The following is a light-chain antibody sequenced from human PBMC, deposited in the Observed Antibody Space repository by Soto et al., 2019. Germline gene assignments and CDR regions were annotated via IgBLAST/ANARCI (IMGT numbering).Light chain of an antibody. CDR1: QSISGW. V-gene: IGKV1-5*01. CDR3: QQYFDYQYT. J-gene: IGKJ2*01. Sequence: DIQMTQSPSTLSASVGDRVTITCRASQSISGWLAWYQQKPGKAPDLLIYGASNLESGVPSRFSGSGSGTEFTLSISSLQPEDVSTYYCQQYFDYQYTFGQGSRLEIK. CDR2: GAS.